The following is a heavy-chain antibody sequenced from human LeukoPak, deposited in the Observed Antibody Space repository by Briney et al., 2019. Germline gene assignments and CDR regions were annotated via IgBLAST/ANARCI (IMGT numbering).Heavy chain of an antibody. V-gene: IGHV1-24*01. D-gene: IGHD1-26*01. CDR2: FDPEDGET. J-gene: IGHJ3*02. Sequence: ASVKLSCTVSGYTLTELSMHWVRQAPGRGLEWVGGFDPEDGETIYAQKLQGRVTMTEDTSTNTAYMELSSLRSEDTAVYYCATGVVGASYAFDIWRQGTMVTVSS. CDR3: ATGVVGASYAFDI. CDR1: GYTLTELS.